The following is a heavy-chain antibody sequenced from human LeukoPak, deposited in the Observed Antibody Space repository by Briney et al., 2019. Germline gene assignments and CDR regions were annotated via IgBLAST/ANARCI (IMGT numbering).Heavy chain of an antibody. V-gene: IGHV4-34*01. Sequence: SETLSLTCAVYGGSFSGFYWSWVRQPPGKGLEWIGEINHSGSTNYNPSLKSRVTISLDTSKNQFSLKLSSVTAADTAVYYCARDLSGSMDVWGKGTTVTVSS. D-gene: IGHD6-25*01. CDR1: GGSFSGFY. J-gene: IGHJ6*03. CDR3: ARDLSGSMDV. CDR2: INHSGST.